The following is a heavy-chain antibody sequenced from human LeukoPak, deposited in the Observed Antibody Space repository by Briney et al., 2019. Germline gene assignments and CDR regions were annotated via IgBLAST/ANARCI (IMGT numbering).Heavy chain of an antibody. Sequence: GGSLRLSCAASGFTFSSYWMHWVRQAPGKGLVWVSRINIDGSSTSYADSVKGRFTISRDNAKNTLYLQMNSLRAEDTAVYYCARDQYYVWGSYRYSRPFDYWGQGTLVTVSS. CDR1: GFTFSSYW. V-gene: IGHV3-74*01. D-gene: IGHD3-16*02. CDR3: ARDQYYVWGSYRYSRPFDY. J-gene: IGHJ4*02. CDR2: INIDGSST.